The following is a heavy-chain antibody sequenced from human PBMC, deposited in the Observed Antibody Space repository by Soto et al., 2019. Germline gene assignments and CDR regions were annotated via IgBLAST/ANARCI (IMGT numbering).Heavy chain of an antibody. D-gene: IGHD6-13*01. CDR1: GFTFSSYA. J-gene: IGHJ5*02. Sequence: QAGGSLRLSCAVSGFTFSSYAMSWVRQAPGKGLEWVSAISGSGNTYYVDSVKGRFTISRDNSKNTLYLQMNSLRAEDTAVYFCAKDWLAASARSWGQGTLVTVSS. V-gene: IGHV3-23*01. CDR3: AKDWLAASARS. CDR2: ISGSGNT.